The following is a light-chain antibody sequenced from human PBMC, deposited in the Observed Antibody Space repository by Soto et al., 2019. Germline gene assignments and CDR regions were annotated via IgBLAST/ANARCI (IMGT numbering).Light chain of an antibody. CDR1: SSDVGGYNY. CDR3: ISYTSSSTLEV. CDR2: EVS. V-gene: IGLV2-14*01. J-gene: IGLJ2*01. Sequence: QSALTQPASVSGSPGQSITISCTGTSSDVGGYNYVSWYQQHPGKAPKLMIYEVSNRPSGVANRFSGSKSGNTASLTISGLQSEDAADYYCISYTSSSTLEVFGGGTQLTVL.